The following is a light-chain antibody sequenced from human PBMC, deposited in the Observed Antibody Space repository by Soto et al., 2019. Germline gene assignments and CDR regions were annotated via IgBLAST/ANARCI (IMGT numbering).Light chain of an antibody. Sequence: QSVLTQPPSASGTPGQRVTISCSGSSSNIGSNTVNWYQQVPGTAPQLLIYSNNQRPSGVPDRFSGSMSGTSASLAISGLQSEDEADYYCAAWDATLNGLFGGGTKLTVL. V-gene: IGLV1-44*01. J-gene: IGLJ2*01. CDR3: AAWDATLNGL. CDR1: SSNIGSNT. CDR2: SNN.